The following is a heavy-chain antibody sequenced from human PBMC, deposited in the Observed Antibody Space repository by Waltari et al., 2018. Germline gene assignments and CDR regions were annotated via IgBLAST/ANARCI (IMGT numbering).Heavy chain of an antibody. CDR2: IYTSEST. V-gene: IGHV4-61*02. CDR3: ARDGAAAFADY. J-gene: IGHJ4*02. CDR1: GGSISSGSYY. D-gene: IGHD6-13*01. Sequence: QVQLQESGPGLVKPSQTLSLTCTVSGGSISSGSYYWSWIRQPAGKGREWIGRIYTSESTNDNPSLKCRVTISVDTSKNQFSLKLSSVTAADTAVYYCARDGAAAFADYWGQGTLVTVSS.